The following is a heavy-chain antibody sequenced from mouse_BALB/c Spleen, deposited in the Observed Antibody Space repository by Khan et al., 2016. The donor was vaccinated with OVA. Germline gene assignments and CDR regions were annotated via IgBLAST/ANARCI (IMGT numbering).Heavy chain of an antibody. Sequence: EVELVESGGGLVKPGGSLKLSCAASGFTFNNYAMSWVRQTPEKRLEWVATVSSGGSYTYYPDSVKGRFTISRDNAKNTLYLQMSSLGSEETAMYYCARQGGIYDGPFDYWGQGTTLTVSS. J-gene: IGHJ2*01. D-gene: IGHD2-3*01. CDR3: ARQGGIYDGPFDY. CDR1: GFTFNNYA. CDR2: VSSGGSYT. V-gene: IGHV5-9-3*01.